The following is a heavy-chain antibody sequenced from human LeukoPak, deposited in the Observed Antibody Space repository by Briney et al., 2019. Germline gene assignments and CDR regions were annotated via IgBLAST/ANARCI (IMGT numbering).Heavy chain of an antibody. V-gene: IGHV3-21*01. Sequence: SGGSLRLSCAASGFSFSSYSMTWVRQAPGKGLEWVSCITRSSTYIYYADSVKGRFTISRDNAKNSVYLQMNSLRAEDTAVYYCARRSTVTRDFDIWGQGTMVTVSS. CDR3: ARRSTVTRDFDI. CDR2: ITRSSTYI. D-gene: IGHD4-17*01. CDR1: GFSFSSYS. J-gene: IGHJ3*02.